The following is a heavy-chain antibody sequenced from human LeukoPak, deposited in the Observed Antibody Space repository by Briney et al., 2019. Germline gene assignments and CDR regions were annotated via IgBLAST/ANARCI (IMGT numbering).Heavy chain of an antibody. Sequence: KASETLSLTCTVSAGFVSNSNYYWGWIRQPPGKGLEWIGSIYYSGSTNDNPSLKSRVTMSVDTSKSQFSLNLRSVTAADTAVYYCARYVPVKTGTTRASFDSWGQGTLVTVSS. CDR1: AGFVSNSNYY. CDR2: IYYSGST. V-gene: IGHV4-39*07. J-gene: IGHJ4*02. CDR3: ARYVPVKTGTTRASFDS. D-gene: IGHD1-1*01.